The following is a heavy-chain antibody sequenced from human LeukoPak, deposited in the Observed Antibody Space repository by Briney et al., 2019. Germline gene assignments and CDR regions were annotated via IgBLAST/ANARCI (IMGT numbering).Heavy chain of an antibody. Sequence: GRSLRLSCAASGFTFDDYAMHWARQSPGKGLEWVSGIRWNSGRTAYADSVKGRFTISRDNANNFLYLQMNSLRPEDTAFYYCAKDKTSGLSGPFDTWGQGTLVTVSS. CDR1: GFTFDDYA. D-gene: IGHD3-10*01. V-gene: IGHV3-9*01. J-gene: IGHJ5*02. CDR2: IRWNSGRT. CDR3: AKDKTSGLSGPFDT.